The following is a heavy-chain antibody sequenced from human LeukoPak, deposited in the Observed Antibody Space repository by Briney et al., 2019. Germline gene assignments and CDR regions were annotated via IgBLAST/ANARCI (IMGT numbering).Heavy chain of an antibody. J-gene: IGHJ6*03. CDR2: ISGGSGSSSYI. V-gene: IGHV3-21*04. CDR1: GFTFSRYT. CDR3: ARGRRRWHPRGYYYYMDV. D-gene: IGHD5-24*01. Sequence: GGSLRLSCAVSGFTFSRYTMNWVRQVPGKGLEWVSCISGGSGSSSYIYYADSVKGRFTISRDNAKNSLYLQMSSLRAEDTAVYYCARGRRRWHPRGYYYYMDVWGKGTTVTISS.